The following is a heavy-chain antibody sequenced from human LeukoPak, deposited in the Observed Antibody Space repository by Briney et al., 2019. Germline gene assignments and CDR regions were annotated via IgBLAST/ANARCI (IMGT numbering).Heavy chain of an antibody. CDR1: GGSFSGYY. V-gene: IGHV4-34*01. Sequence: SETLSLTCAVYGGSFSGYYWSWIRQHPGKGLEWIGEINHSGSTNYNPSLKSRVTISVDTSKNQFSLKLSSVTAADTAVYYCASLEYYYDSSGYLPDAFDIWGQGTMVTVSS. CDR3: ASLEYYYDSSGYLPDAFDI. J-gene: IGHJ3*02. CDR2: INHSGST. D-gene: IGHD3-22*01.